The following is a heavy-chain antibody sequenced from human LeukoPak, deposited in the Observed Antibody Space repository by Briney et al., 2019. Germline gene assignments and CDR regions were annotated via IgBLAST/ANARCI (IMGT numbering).Heavy chain of an antibody. Sequence: GRSPRLSCEASGFTFSSYGMHWVRQAPGKGPEWVAVISYDGSNEYYADSMKGRFTISRDNSKNTLFLQMNSLIPEDTAVYYCARGAVTGTRHYYGMDVWGQGTTVTVSS. V-gene: IGHV3-30*03. J-gene: IGHJ6*02. CDR1: GFTFSSYG. CDR2: ISYDGSNE. D-gene: IGHD6-19*01. CDR3: ARGAVTGTRHYYGMDV.